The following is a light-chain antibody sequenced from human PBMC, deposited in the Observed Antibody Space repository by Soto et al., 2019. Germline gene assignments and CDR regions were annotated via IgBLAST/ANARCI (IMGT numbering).Light chain of an antibody. Sequence: DIQMTQSPSSLSASVGDRVSITCRASQSISNFLNWYQHKPGKAPRLLIYASSILESGVPSRFSGSGSGTDFTLTISSLQPEDFATYYCLQSYSTPRAFGQGTKVELK. J-gene: IGKJ1*01. CDR1: QSISNF. CDR3: LQSYSTPRA. V-gene: IGKV1-39*01. CDR2: ASS.